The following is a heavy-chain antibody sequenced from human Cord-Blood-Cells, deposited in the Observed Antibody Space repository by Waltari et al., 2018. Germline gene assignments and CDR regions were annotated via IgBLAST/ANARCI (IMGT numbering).Heavy chain of an antibody. CDR1: GGSISSGGYY. D-gene: IGHD6-13*01. CDR3: ARSESIAAAGTIDAFDI. J-gene: IGHJ3*02. Sequence: QVQLQESGPGLVKPSQTLSLTCTVSGGSISSGGYYSSLTRQQPGKGLEWIGYIYYSGSTYYNPSLKSRVTISVDTSKNQFSLKLSSVTAADTAVYYCARSESIAAAGTIDAFDIWGQGTMVTVSS. V-gene: IGHV4-31*03. CDR2: IYYSGST.